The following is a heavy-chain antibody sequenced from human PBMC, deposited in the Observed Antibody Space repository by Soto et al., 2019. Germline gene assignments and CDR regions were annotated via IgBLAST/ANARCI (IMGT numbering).Heavy chain of an antibody. D-gene: IGHD2-2*01. J-gene: IGHJ3*02. CDR1: GGSFSGYY. Sequence: QVQLQQWGAGLLKPSETLSLTCAVYGGSFSGYYWSWIRQPPGKGLEWIGEINHSGSTNYNPSLKSRVTISVDTSKNQFSLKLSSVTAADTAVYYCARVLGGYCSSTSCYLDAFDIWGQGTMVTVSS. CDR3: ARVLGGYCSSTSCYLDAFDI. CDR2: INHSGST. V-gene: IGHV4-34*01.